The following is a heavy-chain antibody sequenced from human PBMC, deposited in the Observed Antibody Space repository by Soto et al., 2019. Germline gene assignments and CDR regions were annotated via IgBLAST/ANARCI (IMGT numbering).Heavy chain of an antibody. J-gene: IGHJ5*02. D-gene: IGHD2-15*01. CDR1: GYSFTSYW. V-gene: IGHV5-51*01. Sequence: PGESLKISCKGSGYSFTSYWIGWVRQMPGKGLEWMGIIYPGDSGTRYSPSFQGQVTISADKSISTAYLQWSSLKASDTAMYYCARQYGYCSGGSCSSTNWFDPWGQGTLVTVS. CDR2: IYPGDSGT. CDR3: ARQYGYCSGGSCSSTNWFDP.